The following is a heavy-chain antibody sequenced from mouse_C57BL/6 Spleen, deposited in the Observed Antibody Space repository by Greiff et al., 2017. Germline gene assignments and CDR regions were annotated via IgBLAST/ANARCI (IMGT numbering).Heavy chain of an antibody. D-gene: IGHD4-1*01. Sequence: QVQLQQSGPELVKPGASVKISCKASGYAFSSSWMHWVKQRPGQGLEWIGRIYPGDGDTNYNGKFKGKATLTADKSSSTAYMQLSSLTSEDSAVYFCARDWYYAMGDWGQGTSVTV. J-gene: IGHJ4*01. CDR1: GYAFSSSW. CDR2: IYPGDGDT. CDR3: ARDWYYAMGD. V-gene: IGHV1-82*01.